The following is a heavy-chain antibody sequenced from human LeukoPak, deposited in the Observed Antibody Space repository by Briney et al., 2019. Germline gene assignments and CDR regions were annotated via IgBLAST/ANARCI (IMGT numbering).Heavy chain of an antibody. V-gene: IGHV4-39*01. CDR3: ASGPYYDSSGYTFDY. Sequence: GSLRLSCAASGFTFSSYAMSWVSQPPGKGLEWIGSIYYSGSTYYNPSLKSRVTISVDTSKNQFSLKLSSVTAADTAVYYCASGPYYDSSGYTFDYWGQGTLVTVSS. D-gene: IGHD3-22*01. J-gene: IGHJ4*02. CDR1: GFTFSSYA. CDR2: IYYSGST.